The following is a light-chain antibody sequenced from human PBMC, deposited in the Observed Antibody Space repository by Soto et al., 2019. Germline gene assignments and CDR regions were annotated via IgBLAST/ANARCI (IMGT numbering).Light chain of an antibody. Sequence: AIRMTQSPSSFSASTGDRVTITCRASQGISSYLAWYQQKPGKAPKLLIYAASTLQSGVPSRFSGSGSGTDFTLTISCLQSEDFETYYCHQYYSYPLTFGGGTKVEIK. V-gene: IGKV1-8*01. CDR3: HQYYSYPLT. J-gene: IGKJ4*01. CDR1: QGISSY. CDR2: AAS.